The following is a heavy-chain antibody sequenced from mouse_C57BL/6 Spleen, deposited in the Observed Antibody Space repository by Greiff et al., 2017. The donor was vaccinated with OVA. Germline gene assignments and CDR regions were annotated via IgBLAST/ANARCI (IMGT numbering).Heavy chain of an antibody. CDR1: GFSFNTYA. D-gene: IGHD1-1*01. CDR3: VRYGEGFDY. Sequence: EVQLQESGGGLVQPKGSLKLSCAASGFSFNTYAMNWVRQAPGKGLEWVARIRSKSNNYATYYADSVKDRFTISRDDSESMLYLQMNNLKTEDTAMYYCVRYGEGFDYWGQGTTLTVSS. V-gene: IGHV10-1*01. J-gene: IGHJ2*01. CDR2: IRSKSNNYAT.